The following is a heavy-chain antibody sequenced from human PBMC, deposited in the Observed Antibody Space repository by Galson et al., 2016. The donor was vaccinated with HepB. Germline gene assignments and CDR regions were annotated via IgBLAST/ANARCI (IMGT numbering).Heavy chain of an antibody. D-gene: IGHD3-10*01. CDR2: IWFDGRNI. Sequence: SLRLSCAASGFTFGFYGMHWVRQAPGKGLEWLSVIWFDGRNIGYADSVKGRFTISRDNSRNTLFLQMNGLRDEDTAVYYCARDPNYYNSGSDRPPSFYQWGQGTLVTVSS. J-gene: IGHJ4*02. V-gene: IGHV3-33*01. CDR1: GFTFGFYG. CDR3: ARDPNYYNSGSDRPPSFYQ.